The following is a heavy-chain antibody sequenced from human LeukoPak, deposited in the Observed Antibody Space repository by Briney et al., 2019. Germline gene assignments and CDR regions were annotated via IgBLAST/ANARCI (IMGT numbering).Heavy chain of an antibody. Sequence: ASVKVSCKASGYTFTGYYMHWVRQAPGQGLEWMGWINPNSGGTNYAQKFQGRVTMTRDTSISTAYMELSRLRSDDTAVYYCARVDFWNGKTDDYWGQGTLVTVSS. D-gene: IGHD3-3*01. CDR1: GYTFTGYY. V-gene: IGHV1-2*02. CDR3: ARVDFWNGKTDDY. J-gene: IGHJ4*02. CDR2: INPNSGGT.